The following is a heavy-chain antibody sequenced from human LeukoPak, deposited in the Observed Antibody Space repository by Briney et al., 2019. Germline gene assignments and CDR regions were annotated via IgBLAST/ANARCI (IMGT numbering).Heavy chain of an antibody. CDR1: GGSISSGGYY. J-gene: IGHJ4*02. CDR2: IYHSGST. V-gene: IGHV4-30-2*01. D-gene: IGHD3-3*01. CDR3: ARGGSGYSSFDF. Sequence: SETLSLTCTVSGGSISSGGYYWTWIRQPPGKGLEWIGYIYHSGSTNYNPSLKSRVTISADRSKNQFSLNVSSVTAADTAVYYCARGGSGYSSFDFWGQGTLVTVSS.